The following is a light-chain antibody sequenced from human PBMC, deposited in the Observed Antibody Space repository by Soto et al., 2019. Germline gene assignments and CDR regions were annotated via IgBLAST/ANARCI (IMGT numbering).Light chain of an antibody. CDR2: GAS. J-gene: IGKJ1*01. CDR3: QQYNNWPRT. Sequence: EIVMTQSPATLSLSPGEMATLFCRASQSVSSDLAWYHQKPGQAPRLLIYGASTRATGIPARFSGSGSGTEFTLTINSLQSEDFAVYYCQQYNNWPRTFGQGTKVDIK. CDR1: QSVSSD. V-gene: IGKV3-15*01.